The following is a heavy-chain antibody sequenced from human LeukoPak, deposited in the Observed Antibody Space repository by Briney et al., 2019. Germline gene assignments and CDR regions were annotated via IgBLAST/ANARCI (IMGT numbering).Heavy chain of an antibody. J-gene: IGHJ4*02. CDR1: GFSLRSYA. CDR2: ISYDGSKI. V-gene: IGHV3-30*04. Sequence: PGGSLRLSCVASGFSLRSYAMHWVRQAPGKGLEWVAVISYDGSKIYYADSVKGRFTFSRDTSKNTLYLQMNSLRAEDTAVYYCAREIVGAPKSPGFFDYWGQGTLVTVSS. CDR3: AREIVGAPKSPGFFDY. D-gene: IGHD1-26*01.